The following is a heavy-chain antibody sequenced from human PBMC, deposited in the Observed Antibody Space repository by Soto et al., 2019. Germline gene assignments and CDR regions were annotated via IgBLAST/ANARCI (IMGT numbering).Heavy chain of an antibody. CDR1: GFTLSSYW. J-gene: IGHJ4*02. CDR3: ARDPGTGYYDSSGYYYD. V-gene: IGHV3-74*01. CDR2: INSDGSST. Sequence: EVQLVESGGGLVQPGGSLRLSCAASGFTLSSYWMHWVRQAPGKGLVWVSRINSDGSSTSYADSVKGRFTISRDNAKNTLYLQTNSLRAEDTAVYYCARDPGTGYYDSSGYYYDWGQGTLVTVSS. D-gene: IGHD3-22*01.